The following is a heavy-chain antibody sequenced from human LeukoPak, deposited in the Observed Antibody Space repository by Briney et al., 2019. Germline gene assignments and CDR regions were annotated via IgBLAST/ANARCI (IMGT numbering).Heavy chain of an antibody. J-gene: IGHJ4*02. CDR3: ARGASPKDAVFFDY. CDR1: GVSITSGSYY. V-gene: IGHV4-61*02. Sequence: SETLSLTCSVSGVSITSGSYYWGWIRQSAGKGLEWIGRVHSSGDIYHNAAFRSRAAVSGDASKNQFSLQLASVTAADTAVYYCARGASPKDAVFFDYWGQGALITVSS. CDR2: VHSSGDI. D-gene: IGHD3-16*01.